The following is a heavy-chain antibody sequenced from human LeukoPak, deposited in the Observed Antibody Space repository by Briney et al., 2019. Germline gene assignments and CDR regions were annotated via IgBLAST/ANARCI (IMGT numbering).Heavy chain of an antibody. D-gene: IGHD6-13*01. CDR3: ARGYRYVVY. Sequence: SGGSLRLSCAASGFTFSTYWMSWVRQAPGKGLEWVANINQDGSGKDYVDSLKGRFTISRDNTKNSLYLQMNSLRAEDTGVYYCARGYRYVVYWGQGTLVTVSS. CDR2: INQDGSGK. V-gene: IGHV3-7*03. J-gene: IGHJ4*02. CDR1: GFTFSTYW.